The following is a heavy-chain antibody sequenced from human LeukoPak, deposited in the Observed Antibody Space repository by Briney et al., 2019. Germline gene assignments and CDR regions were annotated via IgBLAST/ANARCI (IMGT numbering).Heavy chain of an antibody. CDR2: IYTSGST. J-gene: IGHJ3*02. CDR1: GGSISSYY. CDR3: AAYCSGGSCYGDAFDI. Sequence: SETLSLTCTVSGGSISSYYWSWIRQPAGKGLEWIGRIYTSGSTNYNPSLKSRVTMSVDTSKNQFSLKLSSVTAADTAVYYCAAYCSGGSCYGDAFDIWGQGTMVTVSS. D-gene: IGHD2-15*01. V-gene: IGHV4-4*07.